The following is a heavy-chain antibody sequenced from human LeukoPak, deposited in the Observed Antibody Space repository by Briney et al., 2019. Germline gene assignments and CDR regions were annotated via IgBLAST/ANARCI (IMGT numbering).Heavy chain of an antibody. CDR3: ARDYRRLTGYLSWFDP. CDR2: ISYDGSNK. D-gene: IGHD3-9*01. V-gene: IGHV3-30-3*01. CDR1: GFTFSSYA. J-gene: IGHJ5*02. Sequence: GRSLRLSCAASGFTFSSYAMHWVRQAPGKGLEWVAVISYDGSNKYYADSVKGRFTISRDNSKNTLYLQMNSLRAEDTAVYYCARDYRRLTGYLSWFDPWGQGTLVTVSS.